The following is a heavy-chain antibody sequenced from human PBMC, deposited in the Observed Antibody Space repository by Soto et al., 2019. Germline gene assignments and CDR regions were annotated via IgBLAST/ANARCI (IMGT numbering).Heavy chain of an antibody. V-gene: IGHV3-15*07. J-gene: IGHJ6*04. D-gene: IGHD3-9*01. CDR1: GFTFSNAW. CDR3: TTEAYYDILTGYVAYYYGMDV. CDR2: IKSKTDGGTT. Sequence: GGSLRLSCAASGFTFSNAWMNWVRQAPGKGLEWVGRIKSKTDGGTTDYAAPVKGRFTISRDDSKNTLYLQMNSLKTEDTAVYYCTTEAYYDILTGYVAYYYGMDVWGKGTTVTVSS.